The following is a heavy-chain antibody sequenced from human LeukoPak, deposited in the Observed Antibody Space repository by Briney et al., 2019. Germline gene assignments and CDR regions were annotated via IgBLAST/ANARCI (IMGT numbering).Heavy chain of an antibody. D-gene: IGHD4-17*01. V-gene: IGHV3-7*01. Sequence: GGSLRLSCAASGFSFTSYWMSWVRQAPGKGLEWVANIKQDGSEKFYVDSVKGRFTISRDNVKNSLYLQVNSLRVEDTAVYCCARGDFNDNGDYVDAFDVWGQGTMVTVSS. CDR1: GFSFTSYW. J-gene: IGHJ3*01. CDR3: ARGDFNDNGDYVDAFDV. CDR2: IKQDGSEK.